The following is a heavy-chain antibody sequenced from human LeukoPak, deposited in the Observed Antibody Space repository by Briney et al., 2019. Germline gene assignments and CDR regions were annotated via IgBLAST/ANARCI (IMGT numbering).Heavy chain of an antibody. V-gene: IGHV3-21*01. J-gene: IGHJ4*02. CDR2: ISISGTYI. Sequence: GGSLRLSCAASGFIFSDYSMNWVRQAPGKGLEWVASISISGTYIDYADSVKGRFTISRDNAENSLYLQMNSLRAEDTAVYYCARVDYDVSTGYQNYFQYWGQGTLVTVSS. D-gene: IGHD3-9*01. CDR3: ARVDYDVSTGYQNYFQY. CDR1: GFIFSDYS.